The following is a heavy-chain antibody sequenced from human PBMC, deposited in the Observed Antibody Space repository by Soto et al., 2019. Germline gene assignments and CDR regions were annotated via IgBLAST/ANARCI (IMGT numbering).Heavy chain of an antibody. CDR3: ARIATSSSWYGGRAFDI. D-gene: IGHD6-13*01. CDR1: GGSISSYY. V-gene: IGHV4-59*01. CDR2: IYYSGST. J-gene: IGHJ3*02. Sequence: SETLSLTCTVSGGSISSYYWSWIRQPPGKGLEWIGYIYYSGSTNYNPSLKSRVTISVDTSKNQFSLKLNSVTAADTAVYYCARIATSSSWYGGRAFDIWGQGTMVTVSS.